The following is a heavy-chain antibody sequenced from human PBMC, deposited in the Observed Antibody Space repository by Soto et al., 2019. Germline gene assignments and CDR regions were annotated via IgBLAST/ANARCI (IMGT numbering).Heavy chain of an antibody. CDR2: IYYSGST. D-gene: IGHD2-15*01. J-gene: IGHJ4*02. Sequence: QVQLQESGPGLVKPSQTLSLTCSVSGGSISSGTYYWSWIRQHPGKGLEWIGYIYYSGSTYYNPSRKSRVTSSVDTSKNQFSLKLSSVTAAHTALYYCARGYCSGGSCYSLSYFDYWGQGTLATVSS. V-gene: IGHV4-31*03. CDR1: GGSISSGTYY. CDR3: ARGYCSGGSCYSLSYFDY.